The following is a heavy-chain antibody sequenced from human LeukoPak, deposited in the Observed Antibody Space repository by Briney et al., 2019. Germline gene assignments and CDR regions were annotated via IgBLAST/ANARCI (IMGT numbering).Heavy chain of an antibody. V-gene: IGHV1-2*02. D-gene: IGHD3-10*01. J-gene: IGHJ4*02. Sequence: ASVKVSCKASGYTFTGYYMHWVRQAPGQGLEWMGWINPNSGGTNYAQKFQGRVTMTRGTSISTAYMELSRLRSDDTAVYYCARDALLLWFGELRPAFDYWGQGTLVTVSS. CDR1: GYTFTGYY. CDR2: INPNSGGT. CDR3: ARDALLLWFGELRPAFDY.